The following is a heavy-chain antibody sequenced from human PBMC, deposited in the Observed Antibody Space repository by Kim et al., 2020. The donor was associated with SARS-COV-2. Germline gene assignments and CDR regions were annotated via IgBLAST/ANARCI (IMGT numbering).Heavy chain of an antibody. Sequence: SETLSLTCAVYGGSFSGYYWSWIRQPPGKGLEWIGEINHSGSTNYNPSLKSRVTISVDTSKNQFSLKLSSVTAADTAVYYCARTGRGYGDYYYYYGMDVWGQGTPVTVSS. CDR1: GGSFSGYY. D-gene: IGHD5-18*01. CDR3: ARTGRGYGDYYYYYGMDV. J-gene: IGHJ6*02. CDR2: INHSGST. V-gene: IGHV4-34*01.